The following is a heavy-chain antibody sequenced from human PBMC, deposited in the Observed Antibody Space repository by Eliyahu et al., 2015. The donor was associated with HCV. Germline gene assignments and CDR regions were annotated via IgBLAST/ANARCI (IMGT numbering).Heavy chain of an antibody. D-gene: IGHD2-2*01. CDR3: AREFYVNAAQGFLQT. J-gene: IGHJ1*01. CDR2: ISSLHGVAT. CDR1: GFTFKDHY. V-gene: IGHV3-11*01. Sequence: QAHLVESGGGLVEPGGSLRLSCTASGFTFKDHYMSWIRQAPGKGLEWLAYISSLHGVATFYADSVRGRFTISRDNALNSLYLQMTDLRADDTAVYYCAREFYVNAAQGFLQTWGQGTLVAVAP.